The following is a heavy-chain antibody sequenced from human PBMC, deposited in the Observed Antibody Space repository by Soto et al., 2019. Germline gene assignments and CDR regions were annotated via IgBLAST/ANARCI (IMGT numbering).Heavy chain of an antibody. J-gene: IGHJ6*02. CDR2: IYYSGST. CDR1: GGSISSYY. D-gene: IGHD4-17*01. V-gene: IGHV4-59*01. CDR3: ARHRAYGGMDG. Sequence: QVQLQESGPGLVKPSSTLSLSCTVSGGSISSYYWSWIRQPPGKGLEWIGHIYYSGSTNYHPSLKSRVTISVDTYKNQCSLKLSSVTAADPAVYYCARHRAYGGMDGWGQGTTVTVSS.